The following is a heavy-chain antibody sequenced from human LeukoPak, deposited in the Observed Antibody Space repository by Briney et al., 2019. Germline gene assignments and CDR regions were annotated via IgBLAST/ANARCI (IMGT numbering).Heavy chain of an antibody. J-gene: IGHJ6*03. CDR1: GFTFSRYI. V-gene: IGHV3-48*01. CDR2: ISSNGRTK. CDR3: AKGTLYYYYYYMDV. Sequence: GGSLRLSCAASGFTFSRYIMTWVRQAPGKGLEWISYISSNGRTKYYADSVKGRFTISRDNAKNSLYLQMNSLRAEDTAVYYCAKGTLYYYYYYMDVWGKGTTVTVSS.